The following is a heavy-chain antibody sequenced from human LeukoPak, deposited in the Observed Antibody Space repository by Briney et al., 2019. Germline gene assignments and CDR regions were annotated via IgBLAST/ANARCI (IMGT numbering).Heavy chain of an antibody. CDR3: ASRLGGLGIAVAYHAFDI. CDR1: GGTFSSYA. V-gene: IGHV1-69*05. J-gene: IGHJ3*02. D-gene: IGHD6-19*01. CDR2: IIPIFGTA. Sequence: SVKVSCKASGGTFSSYAISWVRQAPGQGLEWMGRIIPIFGTANYAQKFQGRVTITTDESTSTAYMELSSLRSEDTAVYYCASRLGGLGIAVAYHAFDIWGQGTMVTVSS.